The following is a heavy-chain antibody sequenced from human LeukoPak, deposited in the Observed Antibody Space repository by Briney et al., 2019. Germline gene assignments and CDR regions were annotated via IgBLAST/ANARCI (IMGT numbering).Heavy chain of an antibody. CDR3: ARDRENDPYAFDI. Sequence: PSETLSLTCAVYGGSFSGYYWSWIRQPPGKGLEWIGEINHSGSTNYNPSLKSRVTISVDTSKNQFSLKLSSVTAADTAVYYCARDRENDPYAFDIWGQGTMVTVSS. D-gene: IGHD3-16*01. CDR2: INHSGST. J-gene: IGHJ3*02. CDR1: GGSFSGYY. V-gene: IGHV4-34*01.